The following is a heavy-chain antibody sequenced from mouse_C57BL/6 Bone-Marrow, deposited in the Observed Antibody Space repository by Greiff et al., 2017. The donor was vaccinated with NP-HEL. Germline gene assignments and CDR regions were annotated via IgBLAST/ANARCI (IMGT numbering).Heavy chain of an antibody. CDR1: GYTFTDYN. CDR3: AREEALMTRFAY. D-gene: IGHD2-3*01. V-gene: IGHV1-22*01. CDR2: INPNNGGT. Sequence: EVQLQQSGPELVKPGASVKMSCKASGYTFTDYNMHWVKQSHGKSLEWIGYINPNNGGTSYNQKFKGKATLTVNKSSSTAYMELRSLTSEDSAVYYCAREEALMTRFAYWGQGTLVTVSA. J-gene: IGHJ3*01.